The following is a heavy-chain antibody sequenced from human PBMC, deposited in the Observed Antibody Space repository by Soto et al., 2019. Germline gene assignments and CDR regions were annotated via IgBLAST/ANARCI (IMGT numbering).Heavy chain of an antibody. Sequence: QVQLVESGGGLVKPGGSLRLSCAASGFTFSDYYMSWIRQAPGKGLEWVSYISSSSSYTNYADSVKGRFTISKDNAKNSLYLQMNSLRADAAAVYYCASPLQGRALDPWGQGTLVTVSS. CDR3: ASPLQGRALDP. J-gene: IGHJ5*02. V-gene: IGHV3-11*05. CDR1: GFTFSDYY. CDR2: ISSSSSYT.